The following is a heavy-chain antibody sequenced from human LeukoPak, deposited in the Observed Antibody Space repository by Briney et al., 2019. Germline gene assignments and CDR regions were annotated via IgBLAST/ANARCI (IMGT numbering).Heavy chain of an antibody. CDR2: ISGSGDNT. CDR1: GFTFSSYA. V-gene: IGHV3-23*01. Sequence: GGSLRLSCAASGFTFSSYAMSWVRQAPGKGLEWVSAISGSGDNTFYADSVKGRFTISRDNSKNTLFLQMSSLRVEDTAVYYCASEYSSSSGRAFDIWGQGTMVTVSS. CDR3: ASEYSSSSGRAFDI. D-gene: IGHD6-6*01. J-gene: IGHJ3*02.